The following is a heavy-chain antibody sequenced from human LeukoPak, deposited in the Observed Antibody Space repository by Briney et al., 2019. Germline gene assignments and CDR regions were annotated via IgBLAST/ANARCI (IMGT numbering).Heavy chain of an antibody. CDR3: AKDRPEQQLVWGFDY. D-gene: IGHD6-13*01. V-gene: IGHV6-1*01. J-gene: IGHJ4*02. CDR1: GDSVSSSSAA. Sequence: SQTLSLTCAISGDSVSSSSAAWNWIRQSPSRGLEWLGRTYYRSKWYNDYAVSVKSRITINPDTSKNQFSLQLNSVTPEDTAVYYCAKDRPEQQLVWGFDYWGQGTLVTVSS. CDR2: TYYRSKWYN.